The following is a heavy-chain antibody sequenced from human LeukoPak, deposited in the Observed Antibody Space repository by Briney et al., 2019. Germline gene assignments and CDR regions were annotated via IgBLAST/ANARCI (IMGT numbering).Heavy chain of an antibody. CDR2: IYYSGLT. J-gene: IGHJ4*02. Sequence: SETLSLTCTVSGGSISSSSYYWGWIRQPPGKGLEWIGYIYYSGLTYYNPSLGSRVTVSLDTSRNQFSLKLTSVTAADTAVYYCARERTYFGSGSYPDSWGQGTLVTVSS. D-gene: IGHD3-10*01. CDR3: ARERTYFGSGSYPDS. V-gene: IGHV4-31*03. CDR1: GGSISSSSYY.